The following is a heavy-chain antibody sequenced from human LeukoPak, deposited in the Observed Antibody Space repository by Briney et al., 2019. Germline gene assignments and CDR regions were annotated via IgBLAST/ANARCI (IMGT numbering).Heavy chain of an antibody. J-gene: IGHJ4*02. CDR3: AGEVLGWYPNY. D-gene: IGHD6-19*01. V-gene: IGHV4-4*07. Sequence: SETLSLTCTVSGGPMSTYYWSWIRQPAEKGLEWIGRIYSSGSTSYNPSLKSRVSISVDNSKNQFSLKVRPVTAADTAVYYCAGEVLGWYPNYWGQGTLVTVSS. CDR2: IYSSGST. CDR1: GGPMSTYY.